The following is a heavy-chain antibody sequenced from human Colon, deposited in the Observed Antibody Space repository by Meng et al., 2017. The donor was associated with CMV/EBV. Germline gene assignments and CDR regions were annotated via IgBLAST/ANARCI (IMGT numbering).Heavy chain of an antibody. CDR2: ISSDGRTI. Sequence: ESLKISCAATGFTFSIYAMCWVRQAPGKGLEWVSYISSDGRTIYYADSVKGRFTTSRDNARDSLYLQMNSLRAEDTAVYYCARSGYNYGSGFDYWGQGTLVTVSS. CDR3: ARSGYNYGSGFDY. J-gene: IGHJ4*02. D-gene: IGHD5-18*01. V-gene: IGHV3-48*04. CDR1: GFTFSIYA.